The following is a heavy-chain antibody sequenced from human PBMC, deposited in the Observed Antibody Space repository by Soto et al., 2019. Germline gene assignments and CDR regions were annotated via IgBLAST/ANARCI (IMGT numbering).Heavy chain of an antibody. V-gene: IGHV3-7*03. D-gene: IGHD3-3*01. Sequence: GGSLRLSCAASGFSFSSYAMSWVRQASGKGLEWVANINRGGSEKYYVDSVKGRFTLSRDNANNTLQLQMNSLRDEDTAIYFCSGGVYGNGLMFGDWGQGTLVTGSS. J-gene: IGHJ4*01. CDR1: GFSFSSYA. CDR3: SGGVYGNGLMFGD. CDR2: INRGGSEK.